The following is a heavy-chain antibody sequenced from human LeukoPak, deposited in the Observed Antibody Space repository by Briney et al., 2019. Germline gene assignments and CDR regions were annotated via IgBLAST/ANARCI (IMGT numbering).Heavy chain of an antibody. CDR2: IWYDGSNK. CDR3: ARDQNQWLYVYGMDV. CDR1: GFTFSSYG. J-gene: IGHJ6*02. D-gene: IGHD6-19*01. V-gene: IGHV3-33*01. Sequence: GGSLRLSCAASGFTFSSYGMHWVRQAPGKGLEWVAVIWYDGSNKYYADSVKGRFTISRDNSKNTLYLQMNSLRAEDTAVYYCARDQNQWLYVYGMDVWGQGTLVTVSS.